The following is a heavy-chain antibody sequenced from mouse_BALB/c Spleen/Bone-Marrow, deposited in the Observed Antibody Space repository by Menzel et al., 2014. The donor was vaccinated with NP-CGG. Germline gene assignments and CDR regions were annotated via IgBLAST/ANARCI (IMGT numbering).Heavy chain of an antibody. CDR3: ARGLL. V-gene: IGHV3-2*02. J-gene: IGHJ3*02. CDR1: GYSITSDYA. CDR2: ISYSGST. Sequence: EVMLVESGPGLVKPSQSLSLTCTVTGYSITSDYAWNWIQQFPVNTLEWMGYISYSGSTSYNPSLKSRISITRDTSKNQFFLQLNSVTTEDTATYYCARGLLWGQGTLDTVSA.